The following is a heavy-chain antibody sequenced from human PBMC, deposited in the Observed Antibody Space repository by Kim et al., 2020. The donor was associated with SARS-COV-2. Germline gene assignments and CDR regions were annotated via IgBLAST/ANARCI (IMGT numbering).Heavy chain of an antibody. V-gene: IGHV4-59*01. CDR3: AREYSSSWDNFDWFDP. D-gene: IGHD6-13*01. J-gene: IGHJ5*02. Sequence: SLKSRVTISVDTSRNQFSLKLSSVTAADTAVYYCAREYSSSWDNFDWFDPWGQGTLVTVSS.